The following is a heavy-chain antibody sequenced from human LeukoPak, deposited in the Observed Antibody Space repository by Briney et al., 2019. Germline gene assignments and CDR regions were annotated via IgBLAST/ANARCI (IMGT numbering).Heavy chain of an antibody. CDR3: ARGRYSYEIDY. CDR1: GFTFSSYS. D-gene: IGHD5-18*01. Sequence: GGSLRLSCAASGFTFSSYSMNWVRQAPGKGLEWVSYISSSSSTIYYADSVKGRFTISRDNAKNSLYLQMNSLRAEDTAVYYCARGRYSYEIDYWGQGTLVTVSS. J-gene: IGHJ4*02. CDR2: ISSSSSTI. V-gene: IGHV3-48*01.